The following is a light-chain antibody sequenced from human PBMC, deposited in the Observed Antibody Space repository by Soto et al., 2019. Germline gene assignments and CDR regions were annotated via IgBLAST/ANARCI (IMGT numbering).Light chain of an antibody. CDR1: QSVTSIY. CDR2: AAS. CDR3: QQYGSSGT. Sequence: EIVMTPSPATLSVSPGERATLSCRASQSVTSIYLAWYQRKPGQAPRLLIYAASTRATGIPDRFSGSGSGTDFTLTISRLEHEDFAEYYCQQYGSSGTFGQGTKVDIK. J-gene: IGKJ1*01. V-gene: IGKV3-20*01.